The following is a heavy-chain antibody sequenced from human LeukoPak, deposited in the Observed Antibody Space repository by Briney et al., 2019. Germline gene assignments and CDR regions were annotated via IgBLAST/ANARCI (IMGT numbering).Heavy chain of an antibody. J-gene: IGHJ4*02. Sequence: GGSLRLSCAASGFTFSSYAMSWVRQAPGKGLEWVSTISGSGGSTYYADSVKGRFTISRDNSKNTLYLQMNSLRVEDTAVYYCARAAVGATNFDYWGQGTLVTVSS. D-gene: IGHD1-26*01. CDR1: GFTFSSYA. CDR3: ARAAVGATNFDY. V-gene: IGHV3-23*01. CDR2: ISGSGGST.